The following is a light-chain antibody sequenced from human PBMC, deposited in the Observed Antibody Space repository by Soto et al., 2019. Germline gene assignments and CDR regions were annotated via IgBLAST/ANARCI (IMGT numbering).Light chain of an antibody. Sequence: DIQMTQSPSTLSASVGDRVTITCRASQSIGNWLSWYQQTPGKAPKLLIYDASSLESGVPSRFSGSGSGTEFTLTISSLQPDDFATYYCHQYNTSWWTFGQGTKVEIK. J-gene: IGKJ1*01. V-gene: IGKV1-5*01. CDR1: QSIGNW. CDR2: DAS. CDR3: HQYNTSWWT.